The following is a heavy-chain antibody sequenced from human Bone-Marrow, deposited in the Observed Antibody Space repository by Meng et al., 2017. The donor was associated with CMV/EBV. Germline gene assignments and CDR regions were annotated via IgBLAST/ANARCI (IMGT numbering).Heavy chain of an antibody. CDR1: GFTFSRYW. J-gene: IGHJ6*02. CDR2: IQQDGSKK. CDR3: ARRGCSSTTCYDYYYYGIDV. Sequence: GESLKISCAASGFTFSRYWMSWVRQAPGKGLEWVANIQQDGSKKYYEDSVKGRFTISRDNAKISLYLQMNSLRAEDTAVYYCARRGCSSTTCYDYYYYGIDVWGQGTTVTVSS. V-gene: IGHV3-7*01. D-gene: IGHD2-2*01.